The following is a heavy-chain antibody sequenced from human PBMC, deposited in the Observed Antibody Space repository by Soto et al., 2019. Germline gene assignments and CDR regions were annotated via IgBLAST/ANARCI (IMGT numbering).Heavy chain of an antibody. CDR3: ATNLYGSANNFYYSQYKEV. V-gene: IGHV3-15*07. D-gene: IGHD3-10*01. CDR2: IKSKSGRGTA. Sequence: EVQLVESGGGLVKPGGSLRLSCAASGFSFNNAWMNWVRQAPGKGPEWVVRIKSKSGRGTADYTVPVKGRFTTSRDDSKNKVYLQMNRLKPADNAVYYCATNLYGSANNFYYSQYKEVWGKGTAVTVTS. CDR1: GFSFNNAW. J-gene: IGHJ6*03.